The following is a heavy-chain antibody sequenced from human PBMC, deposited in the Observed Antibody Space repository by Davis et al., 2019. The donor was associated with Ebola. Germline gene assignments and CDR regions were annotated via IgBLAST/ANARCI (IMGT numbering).Heavy chain of an antibody. CDR2: INPSGGST. J-gene: IGHJ4*02. D-gene: IGHD2-15*01. CDR3: ARLGYCSGGSCYYFDY. V-gene: IGHV1-46*01. CDR1: GYTFTSYY. Sequence: AASVKVSCKASGYTFTSYYMHWVRQAPGQGLEWMGIINPSGGSTSYAQKFQGRVTMTRDTSISTAYMELSRLRSDDTAVYYCARLGYCSGGSCYYFDYWGQGTLVTVSS.